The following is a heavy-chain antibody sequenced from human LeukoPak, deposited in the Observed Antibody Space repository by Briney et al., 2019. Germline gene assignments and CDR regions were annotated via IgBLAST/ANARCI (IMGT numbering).Heavy chain of an antibody. CDR3: ARWENDYGDHNWFDP. V-gene: IGHV7-4-1*02. CDR1: GYTFTSYA. J-gene: IGHJ5*02. D-gene: IGHD4-17*01. Sequence: ASVKVSCKASGYTFTSYALNWGRQAPGQGLEWMGWFNTNTGNPTYAQGFTGRFVFSLDTSVSTAYLQISSLKAEDTAVYYCARWENDYGDHNWFDPWGQGTLVTVSS. CDR2: FNTNTGNP.